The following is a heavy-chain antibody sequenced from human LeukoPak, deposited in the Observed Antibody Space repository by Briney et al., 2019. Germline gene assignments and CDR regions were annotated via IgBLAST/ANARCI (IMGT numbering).Heavy chain of an antibody. V-gene: IGHV1-69*04. D-gene: IGHD3-22*01. CDR1: GYSFTRYG. CDR3: ASSPATTGLNRDYYYDSSGYPY. Sequence: GALVKVSCKASGYSFTRYGISWVRQAPGQGLEWMGRIIPILGIANYAQKFQGRVTITADKSTSTAYMELSSLRSEDTAVYYCASSPATTGLNRDYYYDSSGYPYWGQGTLVTVSS. J-gene: IGHJ4*02. CDR2: IIPILGIA.